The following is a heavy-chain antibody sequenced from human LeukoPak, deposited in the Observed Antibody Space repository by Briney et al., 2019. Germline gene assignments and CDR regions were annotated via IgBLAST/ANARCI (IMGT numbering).Heavy chain of an antibody. CDR3: ARDSAVLYYYYGMDV. D-gene: IGHD2-8*01. Sequence: ASVKVSCKASGYTFTSYYMHWVRQAPGQGLEWMGWMNPNSGNTGYAQKFQGRVTMTRNTSISTAYMELSSLRSEDTAVYYCARDSAVLYYYYGMDVWGQGTTVTVSS. CDR1: GYTFTSYY. CDR2: MNPNSGNT. V-gene: IGHV1-8*02. J-gene: IGHJ6*02.